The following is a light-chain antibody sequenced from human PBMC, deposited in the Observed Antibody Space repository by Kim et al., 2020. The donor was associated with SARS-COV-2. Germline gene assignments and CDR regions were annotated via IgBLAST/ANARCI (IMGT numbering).Light chain of an antibody. J-gene: IGKJ4*01. CDR1: QGISTW. V-gene: IGKV1-12*01. Sequence: ASVGDRVTITCRASQGISTWFAWYQQKPWKAPKLLIYTASSLQSGVPSRFSGSGSGTDFTLTINSLQPEDSATYYCQQANTFPLTFGGGTRVDIK. CDR2: TAS. CDR3: QQANTFPLT.